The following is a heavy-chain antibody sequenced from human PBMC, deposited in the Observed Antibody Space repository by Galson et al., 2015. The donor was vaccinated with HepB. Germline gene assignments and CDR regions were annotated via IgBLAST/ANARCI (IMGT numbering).Heavy chain of an antibody. D-gene: IGHD4-17*01. Sequence: CAISGDSVSSNTAAWNWIRQSPSRGLEWLGRTYYRSKWYNDYAVSVKSQITINPDTSKNQFSLQLNSVTPEDTAVYYCARWRHDSGDFDYWSQGALVTVSS. CDR2: TYYRSKWYN. V-gene: IGHV6-1*01. J-gene: IGHJ4*02. CDR3: ARWRHDSGDFDY. CDR1: GDSVSSNTAA.